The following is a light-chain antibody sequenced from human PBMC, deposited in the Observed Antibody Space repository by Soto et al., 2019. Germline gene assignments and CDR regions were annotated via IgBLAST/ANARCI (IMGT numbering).Light chain of an antibody. Sequence: EVVMTQSPATLSVSPGERATLSCRASETVATNLAWYQQKPGQAPRLLISGASTRAAGISDRFRGSGSGTEFTLTISSLRSEDFAVYYCQQRSNWPPWTFGQGTKVEIK. J-gene: IGKJ1*01. V-gene: IGKV3-15*01. CDR3: QQRSNWPPWT. CDR2: GAS. CDR1: ETVATN.